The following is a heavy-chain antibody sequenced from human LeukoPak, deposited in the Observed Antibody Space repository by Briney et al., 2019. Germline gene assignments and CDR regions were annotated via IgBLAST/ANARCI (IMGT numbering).Heavy chain of an antibody. V-gene: IGHV3-23*01. CDR2: ISGSGGST. Sequence: GGSLILSCAASGFTFSSYAMSWVRQAPGKGLEWVSAISGSGGSTYYADSVRFTISRDNSKNTLYLQMNSLRAEDTAVYYCARDPAIDRSGGSCYYLFEYWGQGTLVTVSS. CDR3: ARDPAIDRSGGSCYYLFEY. CDR1: GFTFSSYA. J-gene: IGHJ4*02. D-gene: IGHD2-15*01.